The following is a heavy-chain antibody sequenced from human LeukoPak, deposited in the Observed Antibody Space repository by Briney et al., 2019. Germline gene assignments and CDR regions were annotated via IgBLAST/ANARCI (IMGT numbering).Heavy chain of an antibody. CDR1: GFTFSSYA. V-gene: IGHV3-30-3*01. CDR2: ISYDGSNK. D-gene: IGHD4-23*01. J-gene: IGHJ6*03. CDR3: ARVAVVTPGYYYYMDV. Sequence: GGSLRLSCAASGFTFSSYAMHWVRQAPGKGLEWVAVISYDGSNKYYADSVKGRFTISRDNSKNTLYLQMNSLRAEDTAVYYCARVAVVTPGYYYYMDVWGKGTTVTVSS.